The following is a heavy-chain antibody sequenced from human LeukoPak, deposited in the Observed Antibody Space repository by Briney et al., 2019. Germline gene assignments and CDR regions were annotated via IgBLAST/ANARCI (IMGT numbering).Heavy chain of an antibody. CDR1: GGSISSYY. Sequence: PSETLSRTCTVSGGSISSYYWSWIRQPPGKGLEWIGYIYYSGSTNYNPSLKSRVTISVDTSKNQFSLKLSSVTAADTAVYYCARVPGGYKTYYFDYWGQGTLVTVSS. V-gene: IGHV4-59*01. CDR3: ARVPGGYKTYYFDY. CDR2: IYYSGST. J-gene: IGHJ4*02. D-gene: IGHD5-24*01.